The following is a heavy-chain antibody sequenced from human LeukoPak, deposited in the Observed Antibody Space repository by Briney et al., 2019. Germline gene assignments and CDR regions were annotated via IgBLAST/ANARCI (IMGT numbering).Heavy chain of an antibody. Sequence: SQTLSLTCTVSGGSISSGDYYWSWIRQPPGKGLEWIGYIYYSGSTNSNPSLKSRVTISVDTSKNQFSLRLSSVTAADTAVYYCARDTAMPGYDYYGLDVWGQGTTVIVSS. CDR2: IYYSGST. V-gene: IGHV4-30-4*01. CDR3: ARDTAMPGYDYYGLDV. CDR1: GGSISSGDYY. D-gene: IGHD5-18*01. J-gene: IGHJ6*02.